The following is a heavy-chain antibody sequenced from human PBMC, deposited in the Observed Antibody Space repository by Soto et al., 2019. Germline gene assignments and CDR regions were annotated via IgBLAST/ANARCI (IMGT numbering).Heavy chain of an antibody. D-gene: IGHD2-2*01. CDR2: IIPIPGTA. CDR1: GGTFGSYA. CDR3: ARSQGSSTSLEIYYYYYYGMDV. V-gene: IGHV1-69*01. J-gene: IGHJ6*02. Sequence: QVQLVQSGAEVKKPGSSVKVSCKASGGTFGSYAISWVRHAPGQGLEWMGGIIPIPGTANYAQKFQGRVTIAADESTSTAYMELSSLRSEDTAVYYCARSQGSSTSLEIYYYYYYGMDVWVQGTTVTVSS.